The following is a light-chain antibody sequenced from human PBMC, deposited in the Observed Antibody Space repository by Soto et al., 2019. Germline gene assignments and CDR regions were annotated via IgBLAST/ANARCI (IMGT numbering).Light chain of an antibody. CDR1: QSVSSSY. J-gene: IGKJ3*01. CDR2: GAS. V-gene: IGKV3-20*01. CDR3: HQYGSSPPIP. Sequence: IVFTWFPRALSLSPWERATHSCRALQSVSSSYLGWYQQKPGQAPRLLIYGASSRATGIPDRFSGSGSGTDFTLIISSLEPEDFAVYYCHQYGSSPPIPFAHGTRLDIK.